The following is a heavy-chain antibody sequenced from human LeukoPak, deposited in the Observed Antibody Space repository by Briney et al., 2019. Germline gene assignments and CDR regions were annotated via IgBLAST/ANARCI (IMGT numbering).Heavy chain of an antibody. D-gene: IGHD2-2*01. CDR3: ARDRGIVPAASRPDAFDI. CDR2: INWNGGST. J-gene: IGHJ3*02. CDR1: GFTFDDYA. Sequence: GGSLRLSCAASGFTFDDYAMHWVRQAPGKGLEWGSGINWNGGSTGYADSVKGRFTISRDNAKNSLYLQMNSLRAEDTAVYYCARDRGIVPAASRPDAFDIWGQGTMVTVSS. V-gene: IGHV3-20*04.